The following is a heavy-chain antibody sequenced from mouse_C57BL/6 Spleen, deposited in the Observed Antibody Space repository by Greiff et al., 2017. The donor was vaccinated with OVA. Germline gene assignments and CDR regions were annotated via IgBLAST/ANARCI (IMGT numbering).Heavy chain of an antibody. J-gene: IGHJ2*01. V-gene: IGHV1-82*01. D-gene: IGHD2-14*01. CDR1: GYAFSSSW. CDR2: IYPGDGDT. CDR3: AREGGTPLDY. Sequence: QVQLKESGPELVKPGASVKISCKASGYAFSSSWMNWVKQRPGKGLEWIGRIYPGDGDTNYNGKFKGKATLTADKSSSTAYMQLSSLTSEDSAVYFCAREGGTPLDYWGKGTTLTVSS.